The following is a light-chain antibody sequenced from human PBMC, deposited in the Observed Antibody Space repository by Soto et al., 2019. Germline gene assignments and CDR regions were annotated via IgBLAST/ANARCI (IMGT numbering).Light chain of an antibody. CDR3: QQLNSYTLT. CDR1: QGIASY. V-gene: IGKV1-9*01. CDR2: AAS. J-gene: IGKJ4*01. Sequence: QFTESPCCLSASAGERVTITCGASQGIASYLAGYHKNKGKAPNSLIYAASTVQSGVPSRLRGRGSGTDLTFTISSRQIEELATYSGQQLNSYTLTFGGGTKVDIK.